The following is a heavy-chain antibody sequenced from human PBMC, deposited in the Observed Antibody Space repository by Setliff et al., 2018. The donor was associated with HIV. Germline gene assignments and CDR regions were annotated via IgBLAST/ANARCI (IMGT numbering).Heavy chain of an antibody. Sequence: SVKVSCKASEYNFTNYYIHWVRQAPGQGLEWMGWINPNSGGTNYAQKFQGRVTMTRDTSTNTAYMELRRLRSDDTAIYFCARNKIGWDTYSVVNYFDPWGQGTLVTVSS. D-gene: IGHD2-21*01. CDR2: INPNSGGT. CDR1: EYNFTNYY. J-gene: IGHJ5*02. V-gene: IGHV1-2*02. CDR3: ARNKIGWDTYSVVNYFDP.